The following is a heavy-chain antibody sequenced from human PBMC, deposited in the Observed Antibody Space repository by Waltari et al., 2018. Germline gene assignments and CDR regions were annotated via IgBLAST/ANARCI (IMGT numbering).Heavy chain of an antibody. Sequence: EVQLVESGGGLVHPGGSLRLSCEASGFIFTHYWMHWVRQDPGKGLVWVAHINSDGRSTTYGDSVRGRFTITRDNARNTLYLQMTSLRAEDTAVYFCVTDDPGLGLDVWGQGTTVTVSS. J-gene: IGHJ6*02. CDR2: INSDGRST. V-gene: IGHV3-74*01. CDR3: VTDDPGLGLDV. CDR1: GFIFTHYW. D-gene: IGHD7-27*01.